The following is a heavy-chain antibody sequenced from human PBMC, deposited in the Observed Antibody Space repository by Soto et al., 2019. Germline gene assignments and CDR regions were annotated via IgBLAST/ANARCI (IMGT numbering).Heavy chain of an antibody. J-gene: IGHJ4*02. CDR1: GCTFSSYA. D-gene: IGHD3-22*01. Sequence: ESGGGVVPPGRSLRLSCAASGCTFSSYAMHWVRQAPGKGLEWVAVISYDGSNKYYADSVKGRFTISRDNSKNTLYLQMNSLRAEDTAVYYCARDRRYYYDNSGPLDYWGQGTLVTVSS. CDR2: ISYDGSNK. V-gene: IGHV3-30-3*01. CDR3: ARDRRYYYDNSGPLDY.